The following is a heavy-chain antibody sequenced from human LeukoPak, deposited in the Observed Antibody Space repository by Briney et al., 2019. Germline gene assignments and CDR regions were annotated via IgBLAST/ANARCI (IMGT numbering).Heavy chain of an antibody. CDR2: ISSSGPTI. CDR1: GLTFSSYE. V-gene: IGHV3-48*03. J-gene: IGHJ4*02. Sequence: GGSLRLSCAASGLTFSSYEMNWVHQAPGKGLEWVSYISSSGPTIYYADSVKGRFTISRDNAKNSLFLQMNSLRAEDTAVYYCARGDQAVAGYYFDYWGQGTLVTVSS. D-gene: IGHD6-19*01. CDR3: ARGDQAVAGYYFDY.